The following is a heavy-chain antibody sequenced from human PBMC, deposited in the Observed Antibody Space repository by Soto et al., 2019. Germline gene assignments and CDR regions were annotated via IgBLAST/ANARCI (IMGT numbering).Heavy chain of an antibody. D-gene: IGHD3-16*01. CDR1: GFTFTKAW. CDR2: IKSNTDGATT. Sequence: EVQLVESGGGLVTPGGSLRLTCAASGFTFTKAWRNWVRQAPGKGLEWVGHIKSNTDGATTDYAAPVRGRFTISRDDSKNTLYLQLNSLKIEDTAVYYCATMGSYWGQGTLVTVSS. CDR3: ATMGSY. J-gene: IGHJ4*02. V-gene: IGHV3-15*07.